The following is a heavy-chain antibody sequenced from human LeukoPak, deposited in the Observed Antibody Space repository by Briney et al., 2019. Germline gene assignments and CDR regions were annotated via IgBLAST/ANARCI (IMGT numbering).Heavy chain of an antibody. CDR3: AREKNGNEPFDY. V-gene: IGHV4-59*01. Sequence: SETLSLTCTVSGGSIRSYYWSWIRQPPGKELEWIAYIYYSGSTNYNPSLKSRVTISVDTSKNQFSLKVSSVTAADTAVYYCAREKNGNEPFDYWGQGTLVTVSS. CDR2: IYYSGST. D-gene: IGHD4-23*01. CDR1: GGSIRSYY. J-gene: IGHJ4*02.